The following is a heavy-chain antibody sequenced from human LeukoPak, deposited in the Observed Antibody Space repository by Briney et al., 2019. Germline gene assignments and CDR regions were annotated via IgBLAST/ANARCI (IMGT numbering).Heavy chain of an antibody. CDR2: ISYDGSNK. V-gene: IGHV3-30-3*01. D-gene: IGHD6-13*01. Sequence: GGSLRLSCAASGFTFSSYAMHWVRQAPGKGLEWVAVISYDGSNKYYADSVKGRFTISRDNSKNTLYLQMNSLRAEDTAVYYCAGYRAAGRTYWGQGTLVTVSS. CDR1: GFTFSSYA. CDR3: AGYRAAGRTY. J-gene: IGHJ4*02.